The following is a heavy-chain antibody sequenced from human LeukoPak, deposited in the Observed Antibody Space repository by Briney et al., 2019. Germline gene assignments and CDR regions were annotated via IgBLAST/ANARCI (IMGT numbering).Heavy chain of an antibody. CDR1: GGSISSYY. CDR2: IYTSGST. J-gene: IGHJ3*02. D-gene: IGHD6-19*01. Sequence: SSETLSLTCTVSGGSISSYYWRWIRQPAGKGLEWIGRIYTSGSTNYNPSLKSRVTMSVDTSKNQFSLKLSSVTAADTAVYYCARDLSSSGWYSGAFDIWGQGTMVTVSS. CDR3: ARDLSSSGWYSGAFDI. V-gene: IGHV4-4*07.